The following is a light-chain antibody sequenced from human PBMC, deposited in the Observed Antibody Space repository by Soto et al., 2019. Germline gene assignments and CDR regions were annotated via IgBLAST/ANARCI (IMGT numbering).Light chain of an antibody. CDR2: AAS. V-gene: IGKV1-39*01. CDR1: QSIRRS. Sequence: DIQMTQSPSSLSASVADRVTITCRASQSIRRSLNWYQQKPGKAPNLLIYAASSLQTGVPSRFTGSGSGTDFTLTISNLQPEDFAVYYCQQTYSRPRTFGQGTKVEIK. CDR3: QQTYSRPRT. J-gene: IGKJ1*01.